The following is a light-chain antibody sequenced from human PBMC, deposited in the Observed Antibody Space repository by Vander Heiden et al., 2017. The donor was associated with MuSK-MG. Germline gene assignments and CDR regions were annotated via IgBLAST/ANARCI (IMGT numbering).Light chain of an antibody. J-gene: IGKJ1*01. Sequence: DIQMTQSPSSLSASVGDRVTITCLASQSISSYLNWYQQKPGKAPKLLIYSASSLQSGVPSRFSGSGSGTDFTLTISSLQPEDFATYYCQQSYSTPRTFGQGTKVEIK. CDR1: QSISSY. V-gene: IGKV1-39*01. CDR2: SAS. CDR3: QQSYSTPRT.